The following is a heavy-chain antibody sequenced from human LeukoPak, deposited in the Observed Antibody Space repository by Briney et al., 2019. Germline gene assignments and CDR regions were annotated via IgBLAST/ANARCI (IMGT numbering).Heavy chain of an antibody. CDR1: GFTFNTVG. Sequence: GGSLRLSCVASGFTFNTVGMTWVRQAPGKGLEWVSGISDSGGSTYYADPVKGRFTISRDNSKNTVYLQMNSLRAEDTAIYYCAKSMGRSGWYGGYWGQGILVTVSS. CDR2: ISDSGGST. J-gene: IGHJ4*02. CDR3: AKSMGRSGWYGGY. V-gene: IGHV3-23*01. D-gene: IGHD6-13*01.